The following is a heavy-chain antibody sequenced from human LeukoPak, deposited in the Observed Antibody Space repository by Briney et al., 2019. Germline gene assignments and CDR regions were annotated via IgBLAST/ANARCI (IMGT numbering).Heavy chain of an antibody. CDR1: GYTFTSYY. Sequence: GASGKVSCKASGYTFTSYYMHWVRQAPGQGLEWMGIINPSGGSTSYAQKFQGRVTMTRDTSTSTVYMELSGLRSEDTAVYYCARKAAMVPSLDYWGQGTLVTVSS. CDR2: INPSGGST. J-gene: IGHJ4*02. V-gene: IGHV1-46*01. D-gene: IGHD5-18*01. CDR3: ARKAAMVPSLDY.